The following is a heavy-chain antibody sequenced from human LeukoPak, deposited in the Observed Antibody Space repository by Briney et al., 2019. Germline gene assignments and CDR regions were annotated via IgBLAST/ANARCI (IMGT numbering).Heavy chain of an antibody. CDR2: IYSGGST. D-gene: IGHD4-23*01. J-gene: IGHJ4*02. V-gene: IGHV3-53*01. CDR1: GFTVSSNY. Sequence: PGGSLRLSCAASGFTVSSNYMSWVRQAPGKGLEWVSVIYSGGSTYYSDSVKGRFTISRDNSKNTLYLQMNSLRAEDTAVYYCARQASYGGNSVDYWGQGTLVTVSS. CDR3: ARQASYGGNSVDY.